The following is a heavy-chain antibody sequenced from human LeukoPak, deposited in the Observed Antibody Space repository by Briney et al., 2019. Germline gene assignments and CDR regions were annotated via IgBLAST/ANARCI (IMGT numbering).Heavy chain of an antibody. Sequence: ASVKVSCKASGYTFTGYYMHWLRQAPGQGLEWMGRINPNSGGTNYAQKFQGRVTMTRDTSISTAYMELSRLRSNDTAVYYCARCPAGSYRDFDYWGQGTLVTVSS. CDR3: ARCPAGSYRDFDY. CDR2: INPNSGGT. CDR1: GYTFTGYY. D-gene: IGHD1-26*01. J-gene: IGHJ4*02. V-gene: IGHV1-2*06.